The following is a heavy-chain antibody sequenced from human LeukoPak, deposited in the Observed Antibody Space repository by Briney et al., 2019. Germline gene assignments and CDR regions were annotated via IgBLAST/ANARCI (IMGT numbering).Heavy chain of an antibody. CDR2: INHSGST. D-gene: IGHD4-17*01. J-gene: IGHJ3*02. CDR1: GGSFSGYY. V-gene: IGHV4-34*01. Sequence: SETLSLTCAVYGGSFSGYYWSWIRQPPGKGLEWIGEINHSGSTNYNPSLKSRVTISVDTSKNQFSLKLSSVTAADTAVYYCARHRYGYYDAFDIWGQGTMVTVSS. CDR3: ARHRYGYYDAFDI.